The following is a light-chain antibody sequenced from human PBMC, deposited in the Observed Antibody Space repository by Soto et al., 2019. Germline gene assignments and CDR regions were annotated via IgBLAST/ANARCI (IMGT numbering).Light chain of an antibody. V-gene: IGLV1-40*01. CDR3: QSYDRSLRGVV. CDR1: SSNIGAGYD. CDR2: GNS. Sequence: QAVVTQPSSVSGAPGQRVTISCTGSSSNIGAGYDVHWYQQLPGTAPKLLISGNSNRPSGVPDRLSGSKSGTSASLAITGIQAEDEADYYCQSYDRSLRGVVFGGGTQLTVL. J-gene: IGLJ2*01.